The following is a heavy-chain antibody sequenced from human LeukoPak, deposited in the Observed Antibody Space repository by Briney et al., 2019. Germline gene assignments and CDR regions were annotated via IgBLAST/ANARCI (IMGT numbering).Heavy chain of an antibody. CDR3: ATERDSSWTFDS. D-gene: IGHD6-13*01. CDR1: GFTFSSYS. J-gene: IGHJ4*02. V-gene: IGHV3-21*01. Sequence: GGSLRLSCAASGFTFSSYSMNWVRQAPGKGLKWVSSISSSSSYIYYADSVKGRFTISRDNAKNSLYLQMNSLRAEDTAVYYCATERDSSWTFDSWGQGTLVTVSS. CDR2: ISSSSSYI.